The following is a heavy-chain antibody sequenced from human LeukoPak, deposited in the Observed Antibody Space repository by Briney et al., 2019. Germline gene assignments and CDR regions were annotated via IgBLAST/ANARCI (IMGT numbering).Heavy chain of an antibody. Sequence: PGGSLRLSCAASGFTVSSNYMSWVRQAPGKGLEWVSVIYSGGSTYYADSVKGRFTISRDNSKNTLYLQMNSLRAEDTAVYYCARVALEVCFDYWGQGTLVTVSS. D-gene: IGHD1-1*01. CDR2: IYSGGST. V-gene: IGHV3-66*01. J-gene: IGHJ4*02. CDR3: ARVALEVCFDY. CDR1: GFTVSSNY.